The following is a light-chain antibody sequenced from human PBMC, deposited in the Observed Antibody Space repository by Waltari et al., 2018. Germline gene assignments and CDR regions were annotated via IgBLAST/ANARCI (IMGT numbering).Light chain of an antibody. V-gene: IGKV3-11*01. Sequence: EIVLTQSPATLSLSPGERATLSCRASQSVSSYLAWYQQKPGQAPRLLIYDASTRATGIPARFSGSGSGTDFTLTISSLEPEDFAIYYCQQRSNWPPITFGQGTRLDIK. J-gene: IGKJ5*01. CDR1: QSVSSY. CDR3: QQRSNWPPIT. CDR2: DAS.